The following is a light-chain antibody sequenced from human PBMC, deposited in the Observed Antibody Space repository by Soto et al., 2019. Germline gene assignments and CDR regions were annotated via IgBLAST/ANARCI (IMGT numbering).Light chain of an antibody. CDR1: QSVSSSY. J-gene: IGKJ1*01. V-gene: IGKV3-20*01. Sequence: EIVLTQSPGTLSLSPGERVTLSCRASQSVSSSYLAWYQQKPGQAPNLLIYAASSRATGIPDRFSGSGSGTDFTLTISRLEPEDFAVYYCQQYGSSPRTFGQGTKVDI. CDR3: QQYGSSPRT. CDR2: AAS.